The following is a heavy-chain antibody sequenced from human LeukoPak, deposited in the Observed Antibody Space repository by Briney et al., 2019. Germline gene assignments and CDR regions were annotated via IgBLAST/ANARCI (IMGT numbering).Heavy chain of an antibody. CDR1: GGSISSGDYY. J-gene: IGHJ6*02. CDR2: IYTSGST. Sequence: PSQTLSLTCTVSGGSISSGDYYWSWIRQPAGKGLEWIGRIYTSGSTNYNPSLKSRVTMSVDTSKNQFSLKLSSVTAADTAVYYCARDLTLYGMDVWGQGTTVTVSS. V-gene: IGHV4-61*02. CDR3: ARDLTLYGMDV.